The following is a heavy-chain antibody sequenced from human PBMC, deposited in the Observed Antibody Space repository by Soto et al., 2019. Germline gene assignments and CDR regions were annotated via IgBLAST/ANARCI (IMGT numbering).Heavy chain of an antibody. D-gene: IGHD2-2*01. J-gene: IGHJ4*02. Sequence: ASVKVSCKASGYTFTSYGISWVRQAPGQGLEWMGWISAYNGKTNYAQKLQGRVTMTTDTSTDTAYMELSSLRSEDTAVYYCATTGSTSKDYTGQGTLVTVSS. CDR2: ISAYNGKT. CDR1: GYTFTSYG. CDR3: ATTGSTSKDY. V-gene: IGHV1-18*01.